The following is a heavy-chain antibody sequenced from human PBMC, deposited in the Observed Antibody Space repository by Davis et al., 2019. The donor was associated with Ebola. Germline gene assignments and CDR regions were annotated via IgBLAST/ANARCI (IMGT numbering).Heavy chain of an antibody. CDR1: GFTFSDYY. J-gene: IGHJ4*02. CDR3: ARVSYSMTTEDY. CDR2: ISSSGSTI. D-gene: IGHD4-17*01. V-gene: IGHV3-11*01. Sequence: GGSLKISCAASGFTFSDYYMSWLRQAPGKGLEWVSYISSSGSTIYYADSVKGRFTISRDNAKNSLYLQMNSLRAEDTAVYYCARVSYSMTTEDYWGQGTLVTVSS.